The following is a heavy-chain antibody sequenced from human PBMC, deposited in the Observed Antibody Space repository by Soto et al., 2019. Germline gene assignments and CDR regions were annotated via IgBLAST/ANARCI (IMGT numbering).Heavy chain of an antibody. D-gene: IGHD6-13*01. CDR3: ARSHSSSWNFDY. CDR1: GGSFSSRSYY. CDR2: IYYSGST. Sequence: SETLSLTCTVSGGSFSSRSYYWGWIRQPPGKGLEWIGYIYYSGSTNYNPSLKSRVTISVDTSKNQFSLKLSSVTAADTAVYYCARSHSSSWNFDYWGQGTLVTVSS. J-gene: IGHJ4*02. V-gene: IGHV4-61*01.